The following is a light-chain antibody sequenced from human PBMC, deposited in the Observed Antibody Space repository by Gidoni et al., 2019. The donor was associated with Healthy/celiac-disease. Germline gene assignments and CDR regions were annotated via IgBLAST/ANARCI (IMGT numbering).Light chain of an antibody. J-gene: IGKJ2*01. Sequence: EIVLTQSPGTLSLSPGDRATLSCRASQSVSSSYLAWYQQKPVQAPRLLIYGASSRATGIPDRFSGSGSGTDFTLTISRLEPEDFAVYYCQQYGSSPPYTFGQGTKLEIK. CDR2: GAS. V-gene: IGKV3-20*01. CDR1: QSVSSSY. CDR3: QQYGSSPPYT.